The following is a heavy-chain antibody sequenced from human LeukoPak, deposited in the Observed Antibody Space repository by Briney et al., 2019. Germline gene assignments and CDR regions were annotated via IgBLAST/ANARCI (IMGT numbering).Heavy chain of an antibody. D-gene: IGHD6-6*01. Sequence: PGGSLRLSCAASGFIFNNYWMSWVRQASGKGLEWVANINQDGSVKYCVDSVKGRFTISRDNAKNSQYLEMNSLRAEDTGVYYCARIGYSSSSFDYWGQGTLVTVSS. CDR1: GFIFNNYW. CDR3: ARIGYSSSSFDY. V-gene: IGHV3-7*01. CDR2: INQDGSVK. J-gene: IGHJ4*02.